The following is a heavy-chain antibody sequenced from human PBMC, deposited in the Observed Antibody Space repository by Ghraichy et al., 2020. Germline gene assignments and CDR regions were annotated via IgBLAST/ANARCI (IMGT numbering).Heavy chain of an antibody. J-gene: IGHJ5*02. V-gene: IGHV2-70*01. CDR2: IDWADDK. D-gene: IGHD3-3*01. Sequence: SGPTLVKPTQTLTLTCTFSGFSLSSSGMCVSWIRQPPGKALEWLALIDWADDKYYSTSLKTRLTISKDTSKNQVVLTMTNVNPVDTGTYYRARGHAGVSIFGVVINWFDPWGQGTLVTVSS. CDR1: GFSLSSSGMC. CDR3: ARGHAGVSIFGVVINWFDP.